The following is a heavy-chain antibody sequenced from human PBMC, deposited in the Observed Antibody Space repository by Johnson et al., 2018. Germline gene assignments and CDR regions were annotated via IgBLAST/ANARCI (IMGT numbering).Heavy chain of an antibody. CDR2: IKHDGGEK. Sequence: VQLVQSGGGLVEPGGSLRLSCAASGFRFSTFWMTWFRQAPGKGLEWVANIKHDGGEKHYVDSVKGRFTVSRDNARTSVVLERNSRRADDTAVYYCARDAVDYYPYYMDVWGKGTTVTVSS. CDR1: GFRFSTFW. V-gene: IGHV3-7*01. CDR3: ARDAVDYYPYYMDV. J-gene: IGHJ6*03.